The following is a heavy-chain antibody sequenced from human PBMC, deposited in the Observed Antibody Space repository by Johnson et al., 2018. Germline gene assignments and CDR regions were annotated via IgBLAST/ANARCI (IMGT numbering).Heavy chain of an antibody. CDR3: AKDRSGGYLDNWFDP. J-gene: IGHJ5*02. CDR1: GFTFDDYA. D-gene: IGHD1-26*01. Sequence: VQLVQSGGGVVQPGRSLRLSCAASGFTFDDYAMHWVRQAPGKGLEWVSGISWNSATVGYADSVKGRFTISRDNAKNSLYLQMNSRRSEDTALYYCAKDRSGGYLDNWFDPWGQGTLVTVSA. V-gene: IGHV3-9*01. CDR2: ISWNSATV.